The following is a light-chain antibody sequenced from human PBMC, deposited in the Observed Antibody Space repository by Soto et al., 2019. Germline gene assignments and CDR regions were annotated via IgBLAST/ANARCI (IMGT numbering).Light chain of an antibody. CDR1: RSNIGSNT. CDR2: STD. CDR3: ASWDDSLNGHV. Sequence: QSVLTQPPSASGTPGQRVTISCSGSRSNIGSNTVNWYQQLPGTAPQLLIYSTDQRPSGVPGRFSGSKSGTSASLAISALQSEHEAGYYCASWDDSLNGHVFGTGTKVTVL. J-gene: IGLJ1*01. V-gene: IGLV1-44*01.